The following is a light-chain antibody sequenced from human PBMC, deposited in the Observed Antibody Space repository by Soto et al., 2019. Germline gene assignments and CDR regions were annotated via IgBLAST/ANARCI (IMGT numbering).Light chain of an antibody. J-gene: IGLJ3*02. V-gene: IGLV1-40*01. CDR2: GNS. Sequence: QSVLTQPPSVSGAPGQRVTISCTGSSSNIGACYDVHWYQQLPGTAPKLLIYGNSKRPSGVPDRFSGSKSGTSASMAITGLQAEDEADYYCQSDDSSLSGSVFGGGTKLTVL. CDR3: QSDDSSLSGSV. CDR1: SSNIGACYD.